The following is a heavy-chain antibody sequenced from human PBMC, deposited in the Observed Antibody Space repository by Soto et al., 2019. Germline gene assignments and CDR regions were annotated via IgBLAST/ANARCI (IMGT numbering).Heavy chain of an antibody. D-gene: IGHD2-2*01. CDR2: ISSSGSTI. J-gene: IGHJ4*02. CDR1: GFTFSDYY. CDR3: AREEYCISTSCHTRPDY. Sequence: GGSLRLSCAASGFTFSDYYMSWIRQAPGKGLEWVSYISSSGSTIYYADSVKGRFTISRDNAKNSLYLQMNSLRAEDTAVYYCAREEYCISTSCHTRPDYWGQGTLVTVSS. V-gene: IGHV3-11*01.